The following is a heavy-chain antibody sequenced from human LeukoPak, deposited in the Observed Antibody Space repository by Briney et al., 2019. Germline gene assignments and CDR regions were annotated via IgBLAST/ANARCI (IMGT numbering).Heavy chain of an antibody. D-gene: IGHD3-9*01. J-gene: IGHJ4*02. V-gene: IGHV4-31*03. CDR3: ARGDSILRYFDWSPALVFDY. CDR2: INYSGST. CDR1: GGSISSGGYY. Sequence: PSETLSLTCTVSGGSISSGGYYWSWIRQHPGKGLEWIGYINYSGSTYYNPSLKSRVTISVDTSKNQFSLKLSSVTAADTAVYYCARGDSILRYFDWSPALVFDYWGQGTLVTVSS.